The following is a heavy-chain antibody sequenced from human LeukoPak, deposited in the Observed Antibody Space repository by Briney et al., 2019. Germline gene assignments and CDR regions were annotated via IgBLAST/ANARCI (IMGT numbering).Heavy chain of an antibody. V-gene: IGHV1-2*02. J-gene: IGHJ4*02. CDR2: INPNSGGT. CDR1: VYTFTVYY. CDR3: ASQWIQLWSSFDY. Sequence: ASVKVSCKASVYTFTVYYMHWVRQAPGQGLEWMGWINPNSGGTNYAQKFQGRVTMTRDTSISTAYMELSRLRSDDTAVYYCASQWIQLWSSFDYWGQGTLVTVSS. D-gene: IGHD5-18*01.